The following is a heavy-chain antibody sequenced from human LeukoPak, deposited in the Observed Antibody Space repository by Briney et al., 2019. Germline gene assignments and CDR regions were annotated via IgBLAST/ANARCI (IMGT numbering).Heavy chain of an antibody. V-gene: IGHV3-23*01. CDR2: ISAVSDDI. CDR1: GFNFNIYK. CDR3: AKAATIRASFFDI. D-gene: IGHD5-12*01. Sequence: GGSLRLSCEASGFNFNIYKMNWIRQTPGKGLERVSSISAVSDDIYYADSVKRRFTISRDNSKNTLYLQMNSLRAEDTAVYYCAKAATIRASFFDIWGQGTMVTVSS. J-gene: IGHJ3*02.